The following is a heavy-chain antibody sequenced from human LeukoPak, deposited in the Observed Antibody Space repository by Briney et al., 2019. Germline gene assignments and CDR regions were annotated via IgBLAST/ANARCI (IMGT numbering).Heavy chain of an antibody. CDR1: GYSFTGYY. J-gene: IGHJ6*02. D-gene: IGHD4-17*01. CDR2: IIPNGGGT. CDR3: ATFTVTGRMYHYGMDV. V-gene: IGHV1-2*02. Sequence: ASVKVSCKASGYSFTGYYMHWGRQAPGEGPEWVGWIIPNGGGTNYPQRFQGTDTMTRDTSISTAYMELSRLSSDDTAVYYCATFTVTGRMYHYGMDVWGQGPTVTVSS.